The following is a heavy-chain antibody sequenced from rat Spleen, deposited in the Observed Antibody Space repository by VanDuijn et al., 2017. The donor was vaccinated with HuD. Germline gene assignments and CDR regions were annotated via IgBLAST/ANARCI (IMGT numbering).Heavy chain of an antibody. Sequence: EVQLVESGGGLVQPGRSLKLSCAASGFTFSDYGMAWVRQAPTKGLEWVATISYGDSSGHSSTYYRDAVKGRFTISRDNAKSTLYLQMNRLRSEDTATYYCARHPPTDYYYDYFDYWGQGVMVTVSS. V-gene: IGHV5-29*01. D-gene: IGHD1-6*01. CDR3: ARHPPTDYYYDYFDY. CDR2: ISYGDSSGHSST. CDR1: GFTFSDYG. J-gene: IGHJ2*01.